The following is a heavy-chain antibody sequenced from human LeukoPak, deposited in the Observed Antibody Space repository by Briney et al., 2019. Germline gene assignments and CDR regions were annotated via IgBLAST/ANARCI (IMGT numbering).Heavy chain of an antibody. CDR3: ARDEGAKIAFAI. D-gene: IGHD1-26*01. CDR2: INPNSGGT. CDR1: EYTFTGYY. J-gene: IGHJ3*02. Sequence: ASVKVSCKASEYTFTGYYMHWVRQAPGQGLEWMGWINPNSGGTNYAQKFQGRVTMTRDTSISTAYMELSRLRSENTAVYFCARDEGAKIAFAIWGQGTMVTVSS. V-gene: IGHV1-2*02.